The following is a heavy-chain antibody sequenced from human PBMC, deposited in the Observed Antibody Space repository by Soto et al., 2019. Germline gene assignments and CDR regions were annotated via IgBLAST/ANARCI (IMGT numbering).Heavy chain of an antibody. V-gene: IGHV4-59*08. J-gene: IGHJ4*02. D-gene: IGHD3-10*01. Sequence: PEKGLEWIASIYYSGSTYYNPALKSRVTISLDTSKNQFSLNLRSVTAADTAVYYCASMGYHYGSGSYPLDYWGQGTLVTVSS. CDR3: ASMGYHYGSGSYPLDY. CDR2: IYYSGST.